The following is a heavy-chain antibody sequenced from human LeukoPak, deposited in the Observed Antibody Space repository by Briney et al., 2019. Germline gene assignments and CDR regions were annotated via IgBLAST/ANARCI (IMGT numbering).Heavy chain of an antibody. V-gene: IGHV1-2*02. CDR3: ARVSPTYGDYDY. CDR2: INPNSGGT. D-gene: IGHD4-17*01. CDR1: GYTFTSYY. J-gene: IGHJ4*02. Sequence: ASVKVSCKASGYTFTSYYIHWVRQAPGQGLEWMGWINPNSGGTNYAQKFQGRVTMTRDTSISTAYMELSRLRSDDTAVYYCARVSPTYGDYDYWGQGTLVTVSS.